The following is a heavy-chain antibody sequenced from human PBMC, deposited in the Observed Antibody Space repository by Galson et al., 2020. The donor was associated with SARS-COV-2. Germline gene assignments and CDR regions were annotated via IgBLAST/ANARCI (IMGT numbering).Heavy chain of an antibody. V-gene: IGHV4-39*01. Sequence: SETLSLTCTVSGGSISSSSYYWGWIRQPPGKGLEWIGSIYYSGSTYYNPSLKSRVTISVDTSKNQFSLKLSSVTAADTAVYYCARPNSSGYYPDAFVIWGQGTMVTVSS. J-gene: IGHJ3*02. CDR1: GGSISSSSYY. D-gene: IGHD3-22*01. CDR3: ARPNSSGYYPDAFVI. CDR2: IYYSGST.